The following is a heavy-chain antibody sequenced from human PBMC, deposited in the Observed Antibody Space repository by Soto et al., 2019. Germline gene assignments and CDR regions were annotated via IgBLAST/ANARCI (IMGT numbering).Heavy chain of an antibody. Sequence: EVQLVESGGGLVKPGGSLRLSCAASGFTFSNAWMSWVRQAPGKGLEWVGRIKSKTDGGTTDYAAPVKGRFTISRDDSKNTLYLQMNSLKTEDTAVYYCTTQYYYDSSGYLIRDDYWGQGTLVTVSS. D-gene: IGHD3-22*01. CDR3: TTQYYYDSSGYLIRDDY. V-gene: IGHV3-15*01. CDR1: GFTFSNAW. CDR2: IKSKTDGGTT. J-gene: IGHJ4*02.